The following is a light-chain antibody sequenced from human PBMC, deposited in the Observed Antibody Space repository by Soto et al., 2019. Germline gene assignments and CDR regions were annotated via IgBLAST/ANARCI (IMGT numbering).Light chain of an antibody. CDR3: SSYTSSSNQV. J-gene: IGLJ1*01. CDR1: SSDVGGYNY. V-gene: IGLV2-14*01. CDR2: EVS. Sequence: QSALTQPASVSGSPGQSITISCTGTSSDVGGYNYVSWYQQHPGKAPKLMIYEVSNRPSGVSNRFSGSKSGNTASLTISGLQAEDEADYYCSSYTSSSNQVFGYGTNLT.